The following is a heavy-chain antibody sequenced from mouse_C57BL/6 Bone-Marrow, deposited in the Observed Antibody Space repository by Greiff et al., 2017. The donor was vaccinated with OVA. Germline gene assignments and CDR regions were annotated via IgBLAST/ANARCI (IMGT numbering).Heavy chain of an antibody. CDR3: ATAYYGSSYVSY. Sequence: QVQLQQSGPGLVQPSQSLSITCTVSGFSFTSYGVHWVRQSPGKGLEWLGVIWRGGSTDYNAAFMSRLSITKDNSKSQVFFKMNSLQADDTAIYYCATAYYGSSYVSYWGQGTLVTVSA. V-gene: IGHV2-5*01. D-gene: IGHD1-1*01. J-gene: IGHJ3*01. CDR2: IWRGGST. CDR1: GFSFTSYG.